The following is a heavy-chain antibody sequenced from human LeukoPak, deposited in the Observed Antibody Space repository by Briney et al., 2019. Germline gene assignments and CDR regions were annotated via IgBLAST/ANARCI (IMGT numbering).Heavy chain of an antibody. Sequence: GESLKISCAASGFTFSSYSMNWVRQAPGKGLEWVSSISSSSSYIYYADSVKGRFTISRDNAKNSLYLQMNSLRAEDTAVYYCARAVITGSFDYWGQGTLVTVSS. J-gene: IGHJ4*02. CDR1: GFTFSSYS. V-gene: IGHV3-21*01. CDR2: ISSSSSYI. CDR3: ARAVITGSFDY. D-gene: IGHD4-23*01.